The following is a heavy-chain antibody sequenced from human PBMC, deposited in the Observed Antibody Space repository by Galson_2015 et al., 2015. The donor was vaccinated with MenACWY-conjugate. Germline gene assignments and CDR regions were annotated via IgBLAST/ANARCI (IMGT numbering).Heavy chain of an antibody. CDR2: IKADGSFS. V-gene: IGHV3-74*01. D-gene: IGHD1-1*01. CDR1: GFPFNNYW. Sequence: LRLSCAASGFPFNNYWLHWVRQPPGKGLEWISYIKADGSFSNYADSVKGRFTISTDNAKNMVYLQMDGLGDEDTAVYFCARDNNWSFDSWGQGTLVTVSS. J-gene: IGHJ4*02. CDR3: ARDNNWSFDS.